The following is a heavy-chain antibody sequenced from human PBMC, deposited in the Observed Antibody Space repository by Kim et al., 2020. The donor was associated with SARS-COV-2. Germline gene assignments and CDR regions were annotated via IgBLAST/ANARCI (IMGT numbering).Heavy chain of an antibody. D-gene: IGHD1-26*01. CDR1: GFTFSAYA. CDR3: AKKGVVGSSSYFDY. J-gene: IGHJ4*02. V-gene: IGHV3-23*01. CDR2: ISDYGGST. Sequence: GGSLRLSCAGSGFTFSAYAMTWVRQAPGKGLEWVSGISDYGGSTYYADSVKGRFTISRDNSKSTLYLQMNSLRADDTAVYYCAKKGVVGSSSYFDYWGQGTLVTVSS.